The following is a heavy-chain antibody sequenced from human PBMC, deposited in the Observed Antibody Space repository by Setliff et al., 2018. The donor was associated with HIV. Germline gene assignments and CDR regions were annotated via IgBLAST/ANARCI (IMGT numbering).Heavy chain of an antibody. J-gene: IGHJ4*02. V-gene: IGHV3-15*01. D-gene: IGHD6-19*01. Sequence: GGSLRLSCAASGFTFSNAWMNWVRQAPGKGLEWVVRLKRKTDGGTTDYAAPVKGRFTISRDDSKNTLYLQMNSLRAEDTAVYYCASAPQYSSGWYGRAFDYWGQGMLVTVSS. CDR1: GFTFSNAW. CDR2: LKRKTDGGTT. CDR3: ASAPQYSSGWYGRAFDY.